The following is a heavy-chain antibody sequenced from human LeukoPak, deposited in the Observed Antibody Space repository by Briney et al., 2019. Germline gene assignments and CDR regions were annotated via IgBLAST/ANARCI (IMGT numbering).Heavy chain of an antibody. V-gene: IGHV3-21*01. D-gene: IGHD1-26*01. CDR2: ISSSSSYI. Sequence: PGGSLRLSCAASGFTCSSYSMNWVRQAPGKALEWVSSISSSSSYIYYADSVKGRFTISRDNAKNSLYLQMNSLRAEDTAVYYCARATYSGSYYSAFDIWGQGTMVTVSS. CDR1: GFTCSSYS. CDR3: ARATYSGSYYSAFDI. J-gene: IGHJ3*02.